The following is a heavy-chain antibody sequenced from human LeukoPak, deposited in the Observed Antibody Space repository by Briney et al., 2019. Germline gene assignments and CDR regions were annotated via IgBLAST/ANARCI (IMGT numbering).Heavy chain of an antibody. CDR2: ISAYNGNT. D-gene: IGHD3-10*01. CDR1: GYTFTSYG. CDR3: ARDLYYGSGSYSCSDY. J-gene: IGHJ4*02. V-gene: IGHV1-18*01. Sequence: ASVKVSCKASGYTFTSYGISWVRQAPGQGLEWMGWISAYNGNTNYAQKLQGRVTMTTDTSTSTAYMELRSLRSDDPAVYYCARDLYYGSGSYSCSDYWGQGTLVTVSS.